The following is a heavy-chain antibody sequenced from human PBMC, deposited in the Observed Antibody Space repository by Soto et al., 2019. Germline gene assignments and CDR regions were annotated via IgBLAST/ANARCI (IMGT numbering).Heavy chain of an antibody. J-gene: IGHJ4*02. CDR3: AHRRYSGYDFDY. V-gene: IGHV2-5*02. Sequence: QITLKESGPTLVKPTQTLTLTCSFSGFSLSTSGVGVGWIRQPPGKALEWLALIYWDDDKRYSPSLKSRLTNTKDTSKNQVVLTMTNMDPVDTATYYCAHRRYSGYDFDYWGQGTLVIVSS. D-gene: IGHD5-12*01. CDR1: GFSLSTSGVG. CDR2: IYWDDDK.